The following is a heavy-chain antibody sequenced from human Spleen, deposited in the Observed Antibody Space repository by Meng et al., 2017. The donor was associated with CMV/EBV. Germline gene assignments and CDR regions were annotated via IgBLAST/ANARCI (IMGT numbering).Heavy chain of an antibody. CDR3: ARAVGPTIVDALDI. D-gene: IGHD1-26*01. Sequence: GGSLRLSCAASGYTVSNNYMSWVRQAPGKGLEWVSIIYTGGSTYYADSVKGRFTISRDNAKNSLYLQMNSLRAEDTALYYCARAVGPTIVDALDIWGPGTLVTVSS. CDR1: GYTVSNNY. CDR2: IYTGGST. J-gene: IGHJ3*02. V-gene: IGHV3-53*01.